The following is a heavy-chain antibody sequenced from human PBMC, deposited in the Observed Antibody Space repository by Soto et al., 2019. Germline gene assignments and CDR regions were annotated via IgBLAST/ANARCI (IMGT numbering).Heavy chain of an antibody. D-gene: IGHD1-20*01. CDR1: GFTFRSRA. V-gene: IGHV3-48*02. Sequence: HPGGSLRLSCTASGFTFRSRAMNWVRQFPGRGLEWVSYISSSSSNIDYADAVKGRFTVSRDNAKNSLYLQMNTLRDEDTAVYYCASDRSLGSNWYYYLESWGQGTLVTVSS. CDR2: ISSSSSNI. CDR3: ASDRSLGSNWYYYLES. J-gene: IGHJ4*02.